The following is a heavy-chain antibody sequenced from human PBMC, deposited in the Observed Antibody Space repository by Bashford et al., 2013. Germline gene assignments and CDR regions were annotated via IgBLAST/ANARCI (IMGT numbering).Heavy chain of an antibody. CDR2: ISYDGSNK. CDR3: AKGPLYDILTGHQIGGLYYFDY. D-gene: IGHD3-9*01. J-gene: IGHJ4*02. Sequence: GGSLRLSCAASGFTFSSYGMHWVRQAPGKGLEWVAVISYDGSNKYYADSVKGRFTISRDNSKNTLYLQMNSLRAEDTAVYYCAKGPLYDILTGHQIGGLYYFDYWGQGTLVTVSS. V-gene: IGHV3-30*18. CDR1: GFTFSSYG.